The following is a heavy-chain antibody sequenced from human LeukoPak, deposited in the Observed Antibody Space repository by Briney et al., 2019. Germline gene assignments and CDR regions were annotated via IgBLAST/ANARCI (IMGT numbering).Heavy chain of an antibody. CDR3: ARDSYDILTGYPPAPFDY. D-gene: IGHD3-9*01. Sequence: GASVKVSCKASGYTFTGYYMYWVRQAPGHGLEWMGWINPNSGGTNYAQKFQGRVTMTRDTSINTAYMELSRLRSDDTAVYYCARDSYDILTGYPPAPFDYWGQRTLVTVSS. CDR1: GYTFTGYY. CDR2: INPNSGGT. J-gene: IGHJ4*02. V-gene: IGHV1-2*02.